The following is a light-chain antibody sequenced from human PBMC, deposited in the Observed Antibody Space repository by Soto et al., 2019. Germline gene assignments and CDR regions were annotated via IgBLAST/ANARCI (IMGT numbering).Light chain of an antibody. J-gene: IGLJ2*01. V-gene: IGLV2-23*01. Sequence: QSALTQPASVSGSPGQSITISCTGTSSDVGSYKLVSWYQQHPGKAPKLMIYEGNKRPSGVSNRFSGSKSGNTASLTISGLQAEDEADYYCCSYAGSRTWVFGGGTKVTVL. CDR1: SSDVGSYKL. CDR2: EGN. CDR3: CSYAGSRTWV.